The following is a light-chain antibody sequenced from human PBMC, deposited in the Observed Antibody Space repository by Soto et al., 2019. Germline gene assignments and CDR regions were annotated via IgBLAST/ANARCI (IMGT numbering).Light chain of an antibody. Sequence: EVVLTQSPDTVSLSPGERATLSCRASQNFGSSYLAWYQQKRGQAPRFLIYGASSRATGIPARFSGSRSGPEFTLTINSLQSEDFAIYYCQRYNNWPLTFGGGTKVDIK. J-gene: IGKJ4*01. CDR1: QNFGSSY. CDR2: GAS. V-gene: IGKV3D-15*01. CDR3: QRYNNWPLT.